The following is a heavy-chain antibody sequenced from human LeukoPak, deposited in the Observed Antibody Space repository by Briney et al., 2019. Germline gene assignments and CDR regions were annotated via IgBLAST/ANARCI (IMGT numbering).Heavy chain of an antibody. CDR2: INPNSGGT. CDR1: GYTFTGYY. Sequence: ASVTVSCKASGYTFTGYYMHWVRQAPGQGLEWMGWINPNSGGTNYAQKFQGRVTMTRDTSISTAYMELSRLRSDDTAVYYCARVMAVAGTNFDYWGQGTLVTVSS. J-gene: IGHJ4*02. CDR3: ARVMAVAGTNFDY. V-gene: IGHV1-2*02. D-gene: IGHD6-19*01.